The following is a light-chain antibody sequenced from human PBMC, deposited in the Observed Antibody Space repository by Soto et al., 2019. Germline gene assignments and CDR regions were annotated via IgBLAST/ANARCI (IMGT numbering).Light chain of an antibody. CDR1: QDISNY. CDR2: DAS. CDR3: QPYDNLPPRVFT. J-gene: IGKJ3*01. Sequence: DIQMTQSPSSLSASVGDRVTITCRASQDISNYLNWYQQKPGKAPKLLIYDASNLKTGVPSRFSGSGSGTDFTFTISSLQPEDIATYYCQPYDNLPPRVFTFGPGTKVDIK. V-gene: IGKV1-33*01.